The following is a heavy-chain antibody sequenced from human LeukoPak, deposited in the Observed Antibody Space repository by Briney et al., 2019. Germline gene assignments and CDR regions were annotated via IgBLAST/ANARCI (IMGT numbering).Heavy chain of an antibody. Sequence: GGSLRLSCAASGFTFSSYPVSWVRQAPGRGLEWVSAITSSGGTYYIASVRGRFIVSRDNSRNTLYLQMNGLTAEDTAMYYCAKEDYRDHTTGFDSWGQGTLVTASS. CDR3: AKEDYRDHTTGFDS. V-gene: IGHV3-23*01. CDR1: GFTFSSYP. D-gene: IGHD4-17*01. CDR2: ITSSGGT. J-gene: IGHJ5*01.